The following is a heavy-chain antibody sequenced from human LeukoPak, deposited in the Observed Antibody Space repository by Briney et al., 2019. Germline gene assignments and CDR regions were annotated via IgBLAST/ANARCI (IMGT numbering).Heavy chain of an antibody. CDR1: GFTFSSYS. CDR2: ISSSSSYI. Sequence: GGSLRLSCAASGFTFSSYSMNWVRQAPGKGLEWVSSISSSSSYIYYADSVKGRFTISRDNAKNSLYLQMNSLRAEDTAVYYCARDPGSGPITLFDYWGQGTLVTVSS. J-gene: IGHJ4*02. D-gene: IGHD6-19*01. CDR3: ARDPGSGPITLFDY. V-gene: IGHV3-21*01.